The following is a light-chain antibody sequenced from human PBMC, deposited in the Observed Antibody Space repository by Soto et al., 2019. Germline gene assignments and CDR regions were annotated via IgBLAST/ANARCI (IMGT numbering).Light chain of an antibody. CDR1: QTISHW. CDR2: DAS. Sequence: DIHLTQSPSTLSASVGDRVTITCRASQTISHWLAWYQQKPGKAPKLLIFDASNLENGVPSRFSGSGSGTEITPTITGLQPDDFATYYCQQYNTYWTFGQGTKVEI. V-gene: IGKV1-5*01. CDR3: QQYNTYWT. J-gene: IGKJ1*01.